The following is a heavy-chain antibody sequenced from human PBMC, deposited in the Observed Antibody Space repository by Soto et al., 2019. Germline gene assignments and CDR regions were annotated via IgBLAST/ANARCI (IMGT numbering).Heavy chain of an antibody. CDR3: ARRYGDYFDF. CDR2: IYHSGST. J-gene: IGHJ4*02. D-gene: IGHD4-17*01. V-gene: IGHV4-30-2*02. Sequence: SETLSLTCAVSGGSISSGDYSWSWIRQPPGKGLEWIGYIYHSGSTYYNPSLKSRLTISVDRSKNQFSLKLSFVTAADTAVYYCARRYGDYFDFWGQGTLVTVS. CDR1: GGSISSGDYS.